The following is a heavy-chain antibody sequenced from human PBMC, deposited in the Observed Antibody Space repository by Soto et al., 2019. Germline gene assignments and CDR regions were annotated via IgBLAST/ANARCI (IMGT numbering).Heavy chain of an antibody. Sequence: EVQLVETGGGLIQPGGSLRLSCAASGFTVSSNYMSWVRQAPGKGLEWVSVIYSGGSTYYADSVKGRFTISRDNSKNTLYLQMNSLRSEDTAVYYCARPHSSSSGLYFDYWGQGTLVTVSS. CDR2: IYSGGST. CDR1: GFTVSSNY. V-gene: IGHV3-53*02. CDR3: ARPHSSSSGLYFDY. D-gene: IGHD6-19*01. J-gene: IGHJ4*02.